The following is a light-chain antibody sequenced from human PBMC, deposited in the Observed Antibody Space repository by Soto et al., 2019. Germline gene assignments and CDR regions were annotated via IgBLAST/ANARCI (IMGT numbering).Light chain of an antibody. CDR3: SSFTSSSTYV. CDR1: SSDVGNYNR. J-gene: IGLJ1*01. V-gene: IGLV2-18*02. Sequence: QSALTQPPSVSRSPGQSVAISCSGTSSDVGNYNRVSWYQQPPGTAPKLMIYEVTNRPSGVPDRFSGSKSGNTASLTISGLQAEDEADYYCSSFTSSSTYVFGTGTKVTVL. CDR2: EVT.